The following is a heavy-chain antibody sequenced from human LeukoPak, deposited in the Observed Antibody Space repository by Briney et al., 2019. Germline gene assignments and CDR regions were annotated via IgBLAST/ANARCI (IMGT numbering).Heavy chain of an antibody. Sequence: GGSLRLSCAASGFTFSNYWMTWVRQAPGKGLEWVANIKQDGSETSYVYSMKGRFTISRDNAKNSLYLQMNSLRAEDTAVYYCARGRAAFDPWGQGTLVTVSS. D-gene: IGHD2-15*01. CDR2: IKQDGSET. CDR1: GFTFSNYW. J-gene: IGHJ5*02. CDR3: ARGRAAFDP. V-gene: IGHV3-7*01.